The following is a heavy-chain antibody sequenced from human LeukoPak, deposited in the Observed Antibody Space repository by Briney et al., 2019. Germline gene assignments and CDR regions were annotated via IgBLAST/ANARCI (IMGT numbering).Heavy chain of an antibody. CDR3: ASYDYVWGSPFDY. CDR1: GFTVSSNY. V-gene: IGHV3-53*01. CDR2: IYSGGST. D-gene: IGHD3-16*01. Sequence: GGSLRLSCAASGFTVSSNYMSWVRQAPGKGLEWVSVIYSGGSTSYADSAKGRFTISRDNSKNTLYLQMNSLRAEDTAMYYCASYDYVWGSPFDYWGQGTLVTVSS. J-gene: IGHJ4*02.